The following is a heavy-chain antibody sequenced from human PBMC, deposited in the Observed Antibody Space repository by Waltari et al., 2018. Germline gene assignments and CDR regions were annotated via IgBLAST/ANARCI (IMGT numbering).Heavy chain of an antibody. CDR1: GFTFTSYP. CDR2: ISGAGMTT. D-gene: IGHD2-2*01. Sequence: VQLVDSGGDRVQPGGSLRLSCAASGFTFTSYPMPWVRQAPGKGLEWVSGISGAGMTTYYADSVRGRFTISRDNAKNTVYLQMDSLRVEDTAVYYCAKDVALLVVPAAHDWFDPWGQGTLVTVSS. J-gene: IGHJ5*02. CDR3: AKDVALLVVPAAHDWFDP. V-gene: IGHV3-23*04.